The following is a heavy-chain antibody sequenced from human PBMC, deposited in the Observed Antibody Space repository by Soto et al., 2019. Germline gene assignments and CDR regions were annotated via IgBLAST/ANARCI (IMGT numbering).Heavy chain of an antibody. D-gene: IGHD3-10*01. CDR2: ISGYNGET. J-gene: IGHJ6*02. CDR1: GYTFGYYG. Sequence: QVQLVQSGGEVKKPGASVKVSCEASGYTFGYYGITWVRQAPGQGPEWMGWISGYNGETKYAQKFQDRVTMTTDTSTSTAYMELRSLRADDTDVYYCARYGDATAVGYFSYYGMDVWGQGTTVTVSS. V-gene: IGHV1-18*01. CDR3: ARYGDATAVGYFSYYGMDV.